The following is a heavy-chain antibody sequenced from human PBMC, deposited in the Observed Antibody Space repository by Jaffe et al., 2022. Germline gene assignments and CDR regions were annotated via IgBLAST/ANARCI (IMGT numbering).Heavy chain of an antibody. Sequence: QVQLQQWGAGLLKPSETLSLTCAVYGGSFSGYYWSWIRQPPGKGLEWIGEINHSGSTNYNPSLKSRVTISVDTSKNQFSLKLSSVTAADTAVYYCARERKTAGAPSDAFDIWGQGTMVTVSS. CDR2: INHSGST. CDR3: ARERKTAGAPSDAFDI. V-gene: IGHV4-34*01. CDR1: GGSFSGYY. J-gene: IGHJ3*02. D-gene: IGHD1-1*01.